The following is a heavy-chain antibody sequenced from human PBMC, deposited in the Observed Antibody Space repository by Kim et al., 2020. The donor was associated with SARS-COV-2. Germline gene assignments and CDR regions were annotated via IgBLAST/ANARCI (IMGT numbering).Heavy chain of an antibody. CDR1: GFTFSSYA. J-gene: IGHJ4*02. V-gene: IGHV3-23*01. Sequence: GGSLRLSCAASGFTFSSYAMSWVRQAPGKGLEWVSAISGSGGRTYYADSVKGRFTISRDNSKNTLYLQMNSLRAEDTAVYYCAKLQGPGGVFSLGTRIYFDYWGQGTLVTVSS. CDR3: AKLQGPGGVFSLGTRIYFDY. CDR2: ISGSGGRT. D-gene: IGHD3-16*01.